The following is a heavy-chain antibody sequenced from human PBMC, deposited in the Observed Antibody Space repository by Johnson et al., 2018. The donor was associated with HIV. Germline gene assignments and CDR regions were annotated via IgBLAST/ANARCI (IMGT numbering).Heavy chain of an antibody. CDR1: GFTVSSNY. CDR2: ISGSGGST. J-gene: IGHJ3*02. D-gene: IGHD4-17*01. V-gene: IGHV3-66*01. Sequence: VQLVESGGGLVQPGGSLRLSCAASGFTVSSNYMSWVRQAPGKGLEWVSVISGSGGSTYYADSVKGRFTISRDNSKNTLYLQMNSLRAEDTAVYFCARSTGAFDIWGQGTMVTVSS. CDR3: ARSTGAFDI.